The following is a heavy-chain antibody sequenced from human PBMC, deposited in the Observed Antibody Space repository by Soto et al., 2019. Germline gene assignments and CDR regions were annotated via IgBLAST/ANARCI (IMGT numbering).Heavy chain of an antibody. CDR3: ARRGASGSLSYYYYGMDV. Sequence: QVQLQESGPELVKPSQTLSLTCTVSGVSISSGGYYWSWIRQHPGKGLEWIGYIYYSGSTYYNPSLKSRVTISVDTSKNQFSLKLSSVTAADTAVYYCARRGASGSLSYYYYGMDVWGQGTTVTVSS. CDR2: IYYSGST. J-gene: IGHJ6*02. D-gene: IGHD3-10*01. V-gene: IGHV4-31*03. CDR1: GVSISSGGYY.